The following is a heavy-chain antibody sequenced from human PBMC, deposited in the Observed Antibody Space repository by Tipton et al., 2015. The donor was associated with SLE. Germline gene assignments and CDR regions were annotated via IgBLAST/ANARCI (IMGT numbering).Heavy chain of an antibody. Sequence: TLSLTCSVSDDSISSGGYYWSWIRQHPGKGLEWIGYIYYSGSTYYNPSLKSRVTISVDTSKNQFSLKLSSVTAADTAVYYCARSAGGGYYFDYWGQGTLVTVSS. D-gene: IGHD1-26*01. V-gene: IGHV4-31*03. J-gene: IGHJ4*02. CDR1: DDSISSGGYY. CDR3: ARSAGGGYYFDY. CDR2: IYYSGST.